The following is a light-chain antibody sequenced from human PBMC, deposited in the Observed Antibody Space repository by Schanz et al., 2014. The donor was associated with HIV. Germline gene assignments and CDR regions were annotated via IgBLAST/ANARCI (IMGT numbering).Light chain of an antibody. CDR1: QSVSSS. CDR3: QQYGSSPMHT. V-gene: IGKV3-20*01. J-gene: IGKJ2*01. Sequence: EIVMTQSPATLSVSPGERATLSCRASQSVSSSLAWYQQKPGQAPRLLIYDASIRATGIPARFSGSGSGTDFTLTISSLEPEDFAVYYCQQYGSSPMHTFGQGTKLEIK. CDR2: DAS.